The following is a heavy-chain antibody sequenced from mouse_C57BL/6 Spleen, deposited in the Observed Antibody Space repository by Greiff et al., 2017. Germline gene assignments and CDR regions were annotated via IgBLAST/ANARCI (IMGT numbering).Heavy chain of an antibody. D-gene: IGHD2-3*01. CDR2: IYPRDGST. Sequence: VQLQQSGPELVKPGASVKLSCKASGYTFTSYDINWVKQRPGQGLEWIGWIYPRDGSTKYNEKFKGKATLTVDTSSSTAYMELHSLTSEDSAVYFCARSDGYYVDYAMDYWGQGTSVTVSS. V-gene: IGHV1-85*01. J-gene: IGHJ4*01. CDR1: GYTFTSYD. CDR3: ARSDGYYVDYAMDY.